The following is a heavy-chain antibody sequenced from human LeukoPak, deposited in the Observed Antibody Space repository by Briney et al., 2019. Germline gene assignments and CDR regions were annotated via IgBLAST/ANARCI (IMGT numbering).Heavy chain of an antibody. D-gene: IGHD6-6*01. CDR1: GFTFSSYE. V-gene: IGHV3-48*03. Sequence: PGGSLRLSCAASGFTFSSYEMNWVRQAPGKGLEWVSYISSSGSTIYYADSVKGRFTISRDNAKNSLYLQTNSLRAEDTAVYYCARGTTASIAARPQGFDPWGQGTLVTVSS. CDR3: ARGTTASIAARPQGFDP. J-gene: IGHJ5*02. CDR2: ISSSGSTI.